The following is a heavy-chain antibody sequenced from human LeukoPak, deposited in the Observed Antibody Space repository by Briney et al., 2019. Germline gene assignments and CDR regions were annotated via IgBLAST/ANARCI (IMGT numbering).Heavy chain of an antibody. J-gene: IGHJ6*02. D-gene: IGHD2-15*01. CDR2: IYPGDSDT. CDR1: GYSFTRYW. Sequence: KPGESLKISCKGSGYSFTRYWIGWVRQMPGKGLEWMGIIYPGDSDTKYSPSFQGQVTISVDKSINTAHLQWSSLKASDTAMYYCARPGYCSGGSCPWGGMDVWGQGTTVTVSS. V-gene: IGHV5-51*01. CDR3: ARPGYCSGGSCPWGGMDV.